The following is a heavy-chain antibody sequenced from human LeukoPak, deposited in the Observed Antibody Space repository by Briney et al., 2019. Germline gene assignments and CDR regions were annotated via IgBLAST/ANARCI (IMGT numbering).Heavy chain of an antibody. D-gene: IGHD5-18*01. CDR3: SRLRGYSYGYGDY. CDR2: ISSSGSTI. J-gene: IGHJ4*02. Sequence: GGSLRLSCAASGFTFSSYSMNWVRQAPGKGLEWVSYISSSGSTIDYADSVQGHYTISRDTAKNSLYLQMNSLRAEDTAIYYCSRLRGYSYGYGDYWGQGTLVTVSS. CDR1: GFTFSSYS. V-gene: IGHV3-48*03.